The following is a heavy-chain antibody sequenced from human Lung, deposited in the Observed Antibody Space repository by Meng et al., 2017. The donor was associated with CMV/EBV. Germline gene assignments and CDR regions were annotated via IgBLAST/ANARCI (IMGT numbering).Heavy chain of an antibody. CDR2: IKGDGSDK. CDR1: RFTFRNYW. CDR3: VPHDCAMDV. Sequence: GGSLRLSCAASRFTFRNYWMSWIRQAPGKGLEWVANIKGDGSDKGYVDSVKGRFTISRDNARNSLYMEMNSLRAEDTAVYYCVPHDCAMDVWGQGTTVTVSS. V-gene: IGHV3-7*01. J-gene: IGHJ6*02.